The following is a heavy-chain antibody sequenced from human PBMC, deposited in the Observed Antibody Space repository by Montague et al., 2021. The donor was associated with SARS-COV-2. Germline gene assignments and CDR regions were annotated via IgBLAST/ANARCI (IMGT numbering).Heavy chain of an antibody. Sequence: SETLSLTCAVYGGSVGDYYWSWIRQPPGKGLEWIGEINHSGSTNXNPSLKSRVTTSVDTSKNQFSLKLTSVTAADTAVYYCARGPRITMIVVVITDIWFDPWGQGTLVTVSS. CDR3: ARGPRITMIVVVITDIWFDP. J-gene: IGHJ5*02. CDR1: GGSVGDYY. CDR2: INHSGST. V-gene: IGHV4-34*01. D-gene: IGHD3-22*01.